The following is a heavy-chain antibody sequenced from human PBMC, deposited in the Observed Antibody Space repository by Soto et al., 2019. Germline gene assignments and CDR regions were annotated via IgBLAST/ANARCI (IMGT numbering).Heavy chain of an antibody. V-gene: IGHV4-31*03. CDR2: IYYSGST. CDR1: GGSISSGGYY. CDR3: ARENVPAAALTVGMDV. D-gene: IGHD2-2*01. J-gene: IGHJ6*02. Sequence: PPDTLSLTCTVSGGSISSGGYYWSWIRQHPGKGLEWIGYIYYSGSTYYNPSLKSRVTISVDTSKNQFSLKLSSVTAADTAVYYCARENVPAAALTVGMDVWGQGTTVTVSS.